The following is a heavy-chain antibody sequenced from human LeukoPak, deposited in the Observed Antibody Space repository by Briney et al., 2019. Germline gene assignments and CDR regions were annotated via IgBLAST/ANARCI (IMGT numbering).Heavy chain of an antibody. V-gene: IGHV4-59*01. CDR3: ARGEYYGSGSYYTYYFDY. Sequence: SETLSLTCTVSGGSISSYYWSWIRQPPGKGLERIGYIYYSGSTNYNPSLKSRVTISVDTSKNQFSLKLSSVTAADTAVYYCARGEYYGSGSYYTYYFDYWGQGTLVTVSS. CDR1: GGSISSYY. J-gene: IGHJ4*02. CDR2: IYYSGST. D-gene: IGHD3-10*01.